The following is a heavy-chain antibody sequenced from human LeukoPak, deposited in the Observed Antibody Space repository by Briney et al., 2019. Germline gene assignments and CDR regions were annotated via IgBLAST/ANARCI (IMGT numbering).Heavy chain of an antibody. V-gene: IGHV3-7*05. CDR2: IKQDGSEK. D-gene: IGHD3-10*01. CDR3: ARGGRSYGSEY. Sequence: GRSLRLSCAASGFTFSRYWMSWVRQAPGKGLEWVATIKQDGSEKYYVDSVRGRFTISRDNARNSLHLQMNSLRADDTAVYFCARGGRSYGSEYWGQGTLVTVSS. CDR1: GFTFSRYW. J-gene: IGHJ4*02.